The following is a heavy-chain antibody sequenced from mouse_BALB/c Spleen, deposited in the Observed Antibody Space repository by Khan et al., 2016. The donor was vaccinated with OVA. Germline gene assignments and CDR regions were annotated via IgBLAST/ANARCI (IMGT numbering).Heavy chain of an antibody. CDR1: GYSITSGYG. CDR2: ISYSGST. Sequence: QLEESGPGLVKPSQSLSLTCTVTGYSITSGYGWNWIRQFPGNKLEWMGYISYSGSTNYNPSLKSRISITRDTSKNQFFLQLNSVTTEDKATYLCAKTANIKYWGQGTTLTVSS. J-gene: IGHJ2*01. V-gene: IGHV3-2*02. CDR3: AKTANIKY. D-gene: IGHD1-2*01.